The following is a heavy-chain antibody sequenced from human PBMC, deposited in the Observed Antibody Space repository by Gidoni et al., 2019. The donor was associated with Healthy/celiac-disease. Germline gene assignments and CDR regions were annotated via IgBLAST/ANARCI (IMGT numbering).Heavy chain of an antibody. D-gene: IGHD1-7*01. CDR3: ARFLAGTTLYYYYYDMDV. J-gene: IGHJ6*03. Sequence: EVQLVESGGGLIQPGGSLRLSCAASGFTVSSHYMSWVRQAPGKGLEWVSVIYSGGSTYYADSVKGRFTISRDNSKNTLYLQMNSLRAEDTAVYYCARFLAGTTLYYYYYDMDVWGKGTTVTVSS. V-gene: IGHV3-53*01. CDR1: GFTVSSHY. CDR2: IYSGGST.